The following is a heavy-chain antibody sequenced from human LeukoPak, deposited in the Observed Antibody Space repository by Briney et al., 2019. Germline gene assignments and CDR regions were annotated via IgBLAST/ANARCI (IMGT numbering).Heavy chain of an antibody. J-gene: IGHJ3*02. V-gene: IGHV1-18*01. CDR1: GYTFTSYG. CDR3: ARKKVGPPGSGAFDI. Sequence: ASVKVSCKASGYTFTSYGISWVRQAPGQGLEWMGWISAYNGNTNYAQKLQGRVTMTTDTSTSTAYMELRSLRSEDTAVYYCARKKVGPPGSGAFDIWGQGTMVTVSS. CDR2: ISAYNGNT. D-gene: IGHD1-26*01.